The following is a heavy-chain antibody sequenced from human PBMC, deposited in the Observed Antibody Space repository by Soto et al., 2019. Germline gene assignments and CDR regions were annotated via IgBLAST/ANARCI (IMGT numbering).Heavy chain of an antibody. CDR3: ARVRVGATSFDY. J-gene: IGHJ4*02. D-gene: IGHD1-26*01. CDR2: IYYSGST. V-gene: IGHV4-61*01. Sequence: QVQLQESGPGLVKPSETLSLTCTVSGGSVSSGSYYWSWIRQPPGKGLEWIGYIYYSGSTNYNPSLKSRVTISVDTSKNQFSLKLSSVTAADTAVYYCARVRVGATSFDYWGQGTLVTVSS. CDR1: GGSVSSGSYY.